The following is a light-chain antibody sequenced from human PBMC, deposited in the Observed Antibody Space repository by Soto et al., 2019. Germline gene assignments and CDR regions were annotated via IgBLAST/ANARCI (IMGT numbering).Light chain of an antibody. J-gene: IGKJ4*01. Sequence: EIVLTQFPATLSLSPGERATLSCRASQSVSTYVAWYRQKPGQAPRLLIYDASTRATGIPARFSCGGAGTDCTLTISNLEPEDIGVYFCQQRSNWRSTFGGGTKVDI. V-gene: IGKV3-11*01. CDR2: DAS. CDR1: QSVSTY. CDR3: QQRSNWRST.